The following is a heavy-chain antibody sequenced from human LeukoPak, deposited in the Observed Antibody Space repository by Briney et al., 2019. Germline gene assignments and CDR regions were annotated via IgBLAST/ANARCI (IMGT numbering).Heavy chain of an antibody. CDR2: IIPIFGTA. J-gene: IGHJ5*02. CDR3: ARGTYFGSWFGKVWFDP. V-gene: IGHV1-69*05. Sequence: SVTVSFKASGGTFISYAISWVRQAPGQGREWMGGIIPIFGTANYAQKFQGRVTITTDESTSTAYMELSSLRSEDTAVYYCARGTYFGSWFGKVWFDPWGQGTLVTVSS. CDR1: GGTFISYA. D-gene: IGHD6-13*01.